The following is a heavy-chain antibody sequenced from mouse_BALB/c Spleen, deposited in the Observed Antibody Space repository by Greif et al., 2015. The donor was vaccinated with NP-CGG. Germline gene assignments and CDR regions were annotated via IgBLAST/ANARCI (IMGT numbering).Heavy chain of an antibody. J-gene: IGHJ2*01. D-gene: IGHD2-14*01. CDR2: ISSGGSYT. Sequence: EVHLVESGGDLVKPGGSLKLSCAASGFTFSSYGMSWVRQTPDKRLEWVATISSGGSYTYYPDSVKGRFTISRDNAKNTLYLQVSSLKSEDTAMYYCASNRYDYFDYWGQGTTLTVSS. CDR1: GFTFSSYG. CDR3: ASNRYDYFDY. V-gene: IGHV5-6*01.